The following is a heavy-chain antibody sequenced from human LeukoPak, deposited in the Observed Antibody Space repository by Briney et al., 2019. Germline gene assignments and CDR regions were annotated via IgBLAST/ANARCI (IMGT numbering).Heavy chain of an antibody. CDR1: GFTFSSYA. V-gene: IGHV3-23*01. J-gene: IGHJ4*02. CDR2: ISGSGGST. Sequence: AGGSLRLSCAASGFTFSSYAMSWVRQAPGKGLEWVSAISGSGGSTYYADSVKGRFTISRDNSKNTLYLQMNSLRAEDTAVYYCAKTGFLGYYFDYGGQATLVTVTS. CDR3: AKTGFLGYYFDY. D-gene: IGHD3-10*01.